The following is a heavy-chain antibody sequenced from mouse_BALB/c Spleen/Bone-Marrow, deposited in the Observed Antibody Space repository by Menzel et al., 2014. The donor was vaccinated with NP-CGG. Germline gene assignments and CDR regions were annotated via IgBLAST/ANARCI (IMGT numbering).Heavy chain of an antibody. V-gene: IGHV7-3*02. CDR2: IRNKANGYTT. CDR1: GFTFTDYY. Sequence: EVQLVESGGGLVQPGGSLRLSCATSGFTFTDYYMNWVRQPPGKALEWLGFIRNKANGYTTEYSASVKSRFTISRDNSQNILYLQMNTLRVDDSATYYCARDKGRVFFDYWGQGTILTVSS. J-gene: IGHJ2*01. CDR3: ARDKGRVFFDY.